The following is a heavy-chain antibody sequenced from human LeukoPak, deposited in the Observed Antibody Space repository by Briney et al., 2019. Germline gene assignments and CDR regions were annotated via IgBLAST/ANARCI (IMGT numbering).Heavy chain of an antibody. CDR3: TRDGTAAGLYFDL. V-gene: IGHV3-7*01. D-gene: IGHD6-13*01. Sequence: ETLSLTCAVYGGSFSGYWWSWVRLPPGKGLEWVASIRQDGGEKSYVDSVKGRFTISRDNTKNSLYLQMSSLRAEDTAVYYCTRDGTAAGLYFDLWGQGTLVTVSS. J-gene: IGHJ4*01. CDR2: IRQDGGEK. CDR1: GGSFSGYW.